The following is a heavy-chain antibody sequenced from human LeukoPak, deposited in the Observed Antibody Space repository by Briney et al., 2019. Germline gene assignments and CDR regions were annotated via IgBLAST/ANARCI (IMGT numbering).Heavy chain of an antibody. CDR3: ARDAGNSGYGCDL. V-gene: IGHV3-48*01. Sequence: GGSLRLSCAASGFIFSQYSMNWVRQAPGEGLEWGSNIRSSSETFYADSVKGRFTISRDNARNSLYLQMNNLRGEDTAIYYCARDAGNSGYGCDLWGQGTLVTVSS. D-gene: IGHD5-12*01. CDR1: GFIFSQYS. CDR2: IRSSSET. J-gene: IGHJ5*02.